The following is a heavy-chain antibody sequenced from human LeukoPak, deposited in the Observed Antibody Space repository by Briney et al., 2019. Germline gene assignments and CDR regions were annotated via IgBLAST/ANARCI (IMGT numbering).Heavy chain of an antibody. V-gene: IGHV4-39*01. CDR1: GGSISSSSYY. CDR2: IYYSGST. D-gene: IGHD2-2*01. J-gene: IGHJ3*02. CDR3: ASYCSSTSCPHRRAFDI. Sequence: SETLSLTCTVSGGSISSSSYYWGWIRQPPGKGLEWIGSIYYSGSTYYNPSLKSRVTISVGTSKNQFSLKLSSVTAADTAVYYCASYCSSTSCPHRRAFDIWGQGTMVTVSS.